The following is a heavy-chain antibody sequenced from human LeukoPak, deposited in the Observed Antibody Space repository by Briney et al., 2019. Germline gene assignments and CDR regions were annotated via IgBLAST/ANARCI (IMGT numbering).Heavy chain of an antibody. D-gene: IGHD2-15*01. V-gene: IGHV6-1*01. CDR3: ARGYCSGGNCYSWFDP. CDR2: TYYRSKYYN. J-gene: IGHJ5*02. Sequence: SQTLSLTCAISGDSVSSSSAAWNWIRQSPSRGLEWLGRTYYRSKYYNDYAVSVKSRITINPDTSRNQFSLQLNSVTPEDTAVYYCARGYCSGGNCYSWFDPWGQGTLVTVSS. CDR1: GDSVSSSSAA.